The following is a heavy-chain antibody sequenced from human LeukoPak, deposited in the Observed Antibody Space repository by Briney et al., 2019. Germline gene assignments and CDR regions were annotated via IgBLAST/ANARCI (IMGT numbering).Heavy chain of an antibody. J-gene: IGHJ2*01. Sequence: AGSLTLSCAASGLTFSNAWMSWVRQAPGKGLEWVGRIKGKTDGGTTDYAAPVKGRFTISRDDSKNTLYLQMNSLKTEDTAVYYCTTRYTYGYLYFDLWGRGGEASVCS. V-gene: IGHV3-15*01. CDR2: IKGKTDGGTT. CDR1: GLTFSNAW. D-gene: IGHD5-18*01. CDR3: TTRYTYGYLYFDL.